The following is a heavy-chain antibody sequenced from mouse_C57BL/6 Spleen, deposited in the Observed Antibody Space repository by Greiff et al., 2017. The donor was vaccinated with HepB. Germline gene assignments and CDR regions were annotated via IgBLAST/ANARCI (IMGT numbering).Heavy chain of an antibody. CDR2: IDPETGGT. CDR3: TARGRVVATNY. CDR1: GYTFTDYE. V-gene: IGHV1-15*01. D-gene: IGHD1-1*01. Sequence: QVQLQQSGAELVRPGASVTLSCKASGYTFTDYEMHWVKQTPVHGLEWIGAIDPETGGTAYNQKFKGKAILTADKSSSTAYMELRSLTSVDSAVYYCTARGRVVATNYWGQGTTLTVSS. J-gene: IGHJ2*01.